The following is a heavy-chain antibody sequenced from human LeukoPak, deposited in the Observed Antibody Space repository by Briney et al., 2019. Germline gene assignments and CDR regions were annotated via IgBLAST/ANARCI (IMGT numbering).Heavy chain of an antibody. Sequence: SETLSRTCNVSGASVTSTGYCWAWLRQPPGRGLEWIGSIYYNGNTYYSPPLRSRVTLSLDTPHSNYQLSLKLASVTAADTAVYYCAREEYAFNSYLDFWGKGTTVTVSS. V-gene: IGHV4-39*07. CDR2: IYYNGNT. CDR3: AREEYAFNSYLDF. CDR1: GASVTSTGYC. J-gene: IGHJ6*03. D-gene: IGHD2-2*01.